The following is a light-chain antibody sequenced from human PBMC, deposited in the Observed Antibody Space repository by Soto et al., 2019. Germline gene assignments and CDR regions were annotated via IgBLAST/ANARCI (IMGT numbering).Light chain of an antibody. Sequence: TVLTQSPATLSLSPGERATLSCKASQSIGNSLGWFQQKPGQAPRLLTDDAFNRATGIPARFTGSGSGSDFTLTISSLEPEDFGVYYCRQRYNWPLTFGGGTKVDIK. J-gene: IGKJ4*01. V-gene: IGKV3-11*01. CDR1: QSIGNS. CDR2: DAF. CDR3: RQRYNWPLT.